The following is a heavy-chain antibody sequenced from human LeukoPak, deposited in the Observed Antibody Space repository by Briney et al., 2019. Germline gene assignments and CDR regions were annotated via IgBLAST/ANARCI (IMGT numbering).Heavy chain of an antibody. CDR1: GGSISSHY. CDR3: ARATVTTLHFDY. CDR2: IYYSGST. Sequence: SETLSLTRTVSGGSISSHYWSWVRQPPGKGLEWIGYIYYSGSTNYNPSLKSRVTISVDTSKYQFSLKLSSVTAADTAVYYCARATVTTLHFDYWGQGTLVTVSS. D-gene: IGHD4-11*01. V-gene: IGHV4-59*11. J-gene: IGHJ4*02.